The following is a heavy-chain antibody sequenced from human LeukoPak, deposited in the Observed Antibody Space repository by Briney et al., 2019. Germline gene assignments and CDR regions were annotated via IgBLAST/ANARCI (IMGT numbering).Heavy chain of an antibody. CDR3: ARDATYGDYPENWFDP. Sequence: SETLSLTCTVSGGSISSYYWSWIRQPPGKGLEWIGYIYYSGSTNYNPSLKSRVTISVDTSKNQFSLKLSSVTAADTAVYYCARDATYGDYPENWFDPWGQGTVVTVSS. V-gene: IGHV4-59*01. J-gene: IGHJ5*02. CDR1: GGSISSYY. CDR2: IYYSGST. D-gene: IGHD4-17*01.